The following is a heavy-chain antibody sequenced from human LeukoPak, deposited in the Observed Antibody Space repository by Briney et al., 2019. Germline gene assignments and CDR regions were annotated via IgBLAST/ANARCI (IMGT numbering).Heavy chain of an antibody. Sequence: SVKVSCKASGGTFSSYAISWVRQAPGQGLEWMGGIIPIFGTANYAQKFQGRVTITTDESTSTAYMELSSLRSEDTAVYYCARGPNPADRNYYYYMDVWGKGTTVTVSS. CDR3: ARGPNPADRNYYYYMDV. J-gene: IGHJ6*03. CDR2: IIPIFGTA. D-gene: IGHD6-6*01. CDR1: GGTFSSYA. V-gene: IGHV1-69*05.